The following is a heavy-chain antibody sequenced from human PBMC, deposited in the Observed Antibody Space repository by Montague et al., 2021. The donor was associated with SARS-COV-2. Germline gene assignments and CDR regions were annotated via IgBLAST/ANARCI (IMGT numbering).Heavy chain of an antibody. V-gene: IGHV3-66*02. CDR2: IFSDGSR. J-gene: IGHJ4*02. CDR3: AREDGRGGSSWYLY. CDR1: GFTVTSNY. Sequence: SLRLSCAASGFTVTSNYMNWVRQAPGKGLEWVSTIFSDGSRWYTDSVEGRFTISRDNSKNTVSFQMNSLRVEDTAVYFCAREDGRGGSSWYLYWGQGTLVTVSS. D-gene: IGHD6-13*01.